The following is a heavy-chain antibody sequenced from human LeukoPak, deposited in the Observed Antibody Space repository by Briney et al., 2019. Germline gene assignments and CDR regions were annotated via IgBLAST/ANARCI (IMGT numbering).Heavy chain of an antibody. CDR3: ARDAVDTANAV. J-gene: IGHJ6*02. V-gene: IGHV3-74*01. CDR1: GFTFTTYW. D-gene: IGHD5-18*01. Sequence: GGSMRLSCAASGFTFTTYWMHWVRQAPGKGLVWVSHINSDGSITSYADSVKGRFTISRDNAKNTLYLQMNSLRAEDTAVYYCARDAVDTANAVWGQGTTVTVSS. CDR2: INSDGSIT.